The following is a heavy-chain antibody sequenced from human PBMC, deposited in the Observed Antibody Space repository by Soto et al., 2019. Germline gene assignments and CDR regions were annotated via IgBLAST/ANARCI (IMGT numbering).Heavy chain of an antibody. V-gene: IGHV4-4*02. CDR2: IFHSGTS. Sequence: SETLSLTCSVSGGSITSNHWWSWVRQAPGKGLEWIGEIFHSGTSHHNPSIESRVTLSVDKSKNQFSLMLTSVTAADTAVYYCASKYCPSTICYLFDNWGQGALVTV. CDR3: ASKYCPSTICYLFDN. CDR1: GGSITSNHW. J-gene: IGHJ4*02. D-gene: IGHD2-15*01.